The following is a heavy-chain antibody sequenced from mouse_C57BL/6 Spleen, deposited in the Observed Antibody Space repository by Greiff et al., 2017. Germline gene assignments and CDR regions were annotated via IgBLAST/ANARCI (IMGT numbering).Heavy chain of an antibody. J-gene: IGHJ1*03. Sequence: QVQLQQSGAELAKPGASVKLSCKASGYTFTSYWMHWVKQRPGQGLEWIGYINPSSGYTKYNQKFKDKATLTADKSSSTAYMQLSSLTYEDSAVXYCARDCGSSHGYFDVWGTGTTVTVSS. CDR1: GYTFTSYW. CDR2: INPSSGYT. V-gene: IGHV1-7*01. D-gene: IGHD1-1*01. CDR3: ARDCGSSHGYFDV.